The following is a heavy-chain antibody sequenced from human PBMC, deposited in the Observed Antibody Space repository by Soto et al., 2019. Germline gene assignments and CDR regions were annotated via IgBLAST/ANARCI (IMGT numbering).Heavy chain of an antibody. CDR1: GFTFRNYD. J-gene: IGHJ6*02. CDR3: ARTGRACYGLDV. V-gene: IGHV3-13*05. D-gene: IGHD1-1*01. Sequence: EVQLVESGGGLVQPGGSLRLSCEASGFTFRNYDMHWVRQGTGKGLEWVSGISAAGDPDYADSVEGRFTICRENAQNSFSLQTTSVRVGDTAVYYCARTGRACYGLDVWGQGTRVIVSS. CDR2: ISAAGDP.